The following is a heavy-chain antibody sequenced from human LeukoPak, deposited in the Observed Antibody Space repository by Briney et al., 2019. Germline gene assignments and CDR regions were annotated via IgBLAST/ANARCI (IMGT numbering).Heavy chain of an antibody. CDR2: ISRSGSTI. CDR3: ARVSTGSEYFDY. CDR1: GFTFSSYE. Sequence: GGSLRLSCAASGFTFSSYEMNWVRQAPGKGLEWVSYISRSGSTIFSADSVKGRFTTSRDNAKNSLFLQMNSLRAEDTAVYYCARVSTGSEYFDYWGQGTLVAVSS. J-gene: IGHJ4*02. V-gene: IGHV3-48*03.